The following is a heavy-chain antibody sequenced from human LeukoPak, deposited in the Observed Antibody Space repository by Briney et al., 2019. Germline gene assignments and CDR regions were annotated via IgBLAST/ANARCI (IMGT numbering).Heavy chain of an antibody. D-gene: IGHD6-19*01. J-gene: IGHJ2*01. CDR2: IIPIFGTA. CDR1: GGTFSSYA. Sequence: ASVKVSCKASGGTFSSYAISWVRQAPGQGLEWMGGIIPIFGTANYAQKFQGRVTITADESTSTAYTELSSLRSEDTAVYYCARHVFRNIAVAGTDPNWYFDLWGRGTLVTVSS. CDR3: ARHVFRNIAVAGTDPNWYFDL. V-gene: IGHV1-69*01.